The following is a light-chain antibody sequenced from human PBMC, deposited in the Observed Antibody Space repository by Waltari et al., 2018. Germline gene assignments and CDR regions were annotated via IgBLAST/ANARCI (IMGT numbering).Light chain of an antibody. CDR3: QQYHTYWR. V-gene: IGKV1-5*03. J-gene: IGKJ1*01. CDR2: QAS. CDR1: QSISSW. Sequence: DIQMTQSPSTLSASVGDRVTITCRASQSISSWLAWYQQKPGKAPKLLIYQASSLESGGPSWFSGSGSGTEFTLTISSLQPDEFATYYCQQYHTYWRFGQGTKVEIK.